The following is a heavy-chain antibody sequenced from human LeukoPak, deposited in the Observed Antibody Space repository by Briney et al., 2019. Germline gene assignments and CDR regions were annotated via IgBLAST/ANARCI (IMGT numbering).Heavy chain of an antibody. CDR1: GYTFTSYG. D-gene: IGHD3-22*01. CDR3: ARVRTYYYDSSGYYYPDDY. V-gene: IGHV1-18*01. CDR2: ISAYNGNT. J-gene: IGHJ4*02. Sequence: ASVKVSCKAFGYTFTSYGISWVRQAPGQGLEWMGWISAYNGNTNYAQKLQGRVTMTTDTSTSTAYMELRSLRSDDTAVYYCARVRTYYYDSSGYYYPDDYWGQGTLVTVSS.